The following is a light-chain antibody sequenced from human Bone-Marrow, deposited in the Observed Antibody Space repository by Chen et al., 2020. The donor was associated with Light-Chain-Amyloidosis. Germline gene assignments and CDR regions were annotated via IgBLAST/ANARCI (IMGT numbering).Light chain of an antibody. CDR2: RDT. Sequence: SYELTQPPSVSVSPGQTARITCSGDDLPTKYAYWYQQKPGQAPVLVIPRDTERPSGISERFSGSSSGTTATFTISRVQAEDEADYHCQSADSSGTYEVIFGGGTKLTVL. V-gene: IGLV3-25*03. CDR1: DLPTKY. CDR3: QSADSSGTYEVI. J-gene: IGLJ2*01.